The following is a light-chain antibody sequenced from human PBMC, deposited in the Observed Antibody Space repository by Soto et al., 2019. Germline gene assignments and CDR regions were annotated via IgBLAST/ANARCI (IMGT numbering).Light chain of an antibody. V-gene: IGKV1-5*01. J-gene: IGKJ4*01. Sequence: DIQMTQSPSTLSASVGDTVTVTCRASQSVSGWLAWYQQKPGEAPKLLIYDASALPRGVPSRFSGSGSGTDFTLKISRVEAEDVGVYYCIQSTHWPLTLGGGTKVDIK. CDR3: IQSTHWPLT. CDR1: QSVSGW. CDR2: DAS.